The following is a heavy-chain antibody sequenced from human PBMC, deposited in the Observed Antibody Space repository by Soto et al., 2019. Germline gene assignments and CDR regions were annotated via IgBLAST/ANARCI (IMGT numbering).Heavy chain of an antibody. J-gene: IGHJ6*02. D-gene: IGHD4-4*01. V-gene: IGHV1-2*02. CDR3: ARDDYSNYGYYGMDV. CDR1: GYTFTGYY. CDR2: INPNSGGT. Sequence: ASVKVSRQASGYTFTGYYMHWVRQAPGQGLEWMGWINPNSGGTNYAQKFQGRVTMTRDTSISTAYMELSRLRSDDTAVYYCARDDYSNYGYYGMDVWGQGTTVTVS.